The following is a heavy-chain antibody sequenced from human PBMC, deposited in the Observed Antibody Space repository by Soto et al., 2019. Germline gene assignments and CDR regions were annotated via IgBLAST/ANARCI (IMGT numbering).Heavy chain of an antibody. D-gene: IGHD3-3*01. J-gene: IGHJ4*02. CDR2: ISAHSGNT. V-gene: IGHV1-18*01. Sequence: ASVKVSCKASGYTFPSYGISWVRQAPGQGLEWMGWISAHSGNTNYAQKVQGRVTMTTDTSTSTAYMELRSLRSDDTAVYYCAKVANYDFWSGSPRGLYYFDYWGQGTLVTVSS. CDR1: GYTFPSYG. CDR3: AKVANYDFWSGSPRGLYYFDY.